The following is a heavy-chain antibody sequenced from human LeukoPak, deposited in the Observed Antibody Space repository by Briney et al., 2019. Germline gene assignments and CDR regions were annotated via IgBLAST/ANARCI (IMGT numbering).Heavy chain of an antibody. D-gene: IGHD5-18*01. CDR1: GYTFTSYG. V-gene: IGHV1-2*02. Sequence: ASVKVSCKASGYTFTSYGISWVRQAPGQGLEWMGWINPNSGGTNYAQKFQGRVTMTRDTSISTAYMELSRLRSDDTAVYYCARVRVQLWSTAKYFDYWGQGTLVTVSS. J-gene: IGHJ4*02. CDR2: INPNSGGT. CDR3: ARVRVQLWSTAKYFDY.